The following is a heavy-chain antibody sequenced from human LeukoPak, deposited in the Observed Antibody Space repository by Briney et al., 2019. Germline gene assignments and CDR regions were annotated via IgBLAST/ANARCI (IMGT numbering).Heavy chain of an antibody. CDR2: ISGSGDTM. CDR3: ATSRYYLDY. D-gene: IGHD3-16*02. Sequence: GGSLRLSCAASGFKFSDYYMSWVRQAPGRGLEWVSSISGSGDTMRYADSVEGRFTISRDNAKNSVFLQINSLRAEDTATYYCATSRYYLDYWGQGTLVTASS. V-gene: IGHV3-11*01. CDR1: GFKFSDYY. J-gene: IGHJ4*02.